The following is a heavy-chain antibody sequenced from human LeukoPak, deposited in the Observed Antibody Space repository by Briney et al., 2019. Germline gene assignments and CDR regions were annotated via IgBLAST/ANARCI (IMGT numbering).Heavy chain of an antibody. J-gene: IGHJ4*02. Sequence: GGSLRLSCAASGFTFSSNWMSWVGQAPGKGLEWVANIKQDGSEKYYVDSVKGRFTISRDNAKNSLYLQMNSLRAEDTAVYYCARLVWVSDYWGQGTLVTVSS. CDR2: IKQDGSEK. D-gene: IGHD2-8*01. V-gene: IGHV3-7*01. CDR1: GFTFSSNW. CDR3: ARLVWVSDY.